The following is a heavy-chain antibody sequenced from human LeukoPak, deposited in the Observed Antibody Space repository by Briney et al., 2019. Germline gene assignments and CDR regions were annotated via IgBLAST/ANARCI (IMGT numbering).Heavy chain of an antibody. D-gene: IGHD1-1*01. V-gene: IGHV3-15*01. Sequence: GGSLRLSCAASGFTFSNAWMSWMGWVRQAPGKGLEWVGLTKIKTDDGTPDYAALVKGRFTISRDDSKNTVYLEMNSLETEDTAVYYCISGGGTADYWGQGTLVSASS. CDR2: TKIKTDDGTP. J-gene: IGHJ4*02. CDR1: GFTFSNAW. CDR3: ISGGGTADY.